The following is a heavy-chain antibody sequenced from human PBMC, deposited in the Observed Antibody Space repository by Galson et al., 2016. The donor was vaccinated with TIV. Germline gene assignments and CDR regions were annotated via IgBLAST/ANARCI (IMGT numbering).Heavy chain of an antibody. V-gene: IGHV3-30*04. Sequence: SLRLSCAASGFKFSNYAMNWVRQGPGKGLEWVAVISDDGSNKYNADSVKGRLTISRDNSKNTLYLQMNSLRAEDTAVYYCAREGYCSSASCSNWFDPWGQGTLVTVSS. CDR2: ISDDGSNK. J-gene: IGHJ5*02. D-gene: IGHD2-2*01. CDR3: AREGYCSSASCSNWFDP. CDR1: GFKFSNYA.